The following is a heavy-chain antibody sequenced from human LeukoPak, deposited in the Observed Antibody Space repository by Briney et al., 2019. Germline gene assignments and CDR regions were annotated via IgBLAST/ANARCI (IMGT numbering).Heavy chain of an antibody. CDR2: INPSGGST. Sequence: ASVRVSCKASGYTFTSYYMHWVRQAPGQGLEWMGIINPSGGSTSYAQKFQGRVTMTRDMSTSTVYMELSSLRSEDTAVYYCARTWGYYYYYMDVWGKGTTVTVSS. J-gene: IGHJ6*03. D-gene: IGHD7-27*01. CDR3: ARTWGYYYYYMDV. CDR1: GYTFTSYY. V-gene: IGHV1-46*01.